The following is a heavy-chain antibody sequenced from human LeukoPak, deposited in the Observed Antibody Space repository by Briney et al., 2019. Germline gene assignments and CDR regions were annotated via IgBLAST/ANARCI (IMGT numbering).Heavy chain of an antibody. D-gene: IGHD2-2*01. CDR3: AKDIVVVPAAMPLGY. CDR1: GYTFTSYG. Sequence: GASVKVSCKASGYTFTSYGISWVRQAPGQGLEWMGWISAYNGNTNYAQKFQGRVTITADKSTSTAYMELSSLRSEDTAVYYCAKDIVVVPAAMPLGYWGQGTLVTVSS. V-gene: IGHV1-18*01. CDR2: ISAYNGNT. J-gene: IGHJ4*02.